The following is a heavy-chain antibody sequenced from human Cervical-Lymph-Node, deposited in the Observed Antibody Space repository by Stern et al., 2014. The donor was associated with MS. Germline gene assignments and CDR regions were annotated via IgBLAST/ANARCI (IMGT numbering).Heavy chain of an antibody. D-gene: IGHD3-22*01. J-gene: IGHJ4*02. V-gene: IGHV4-30-4*01. CDR2: LSYGGSS. Sequence: VQLEESGPGLVRPSQTLSLTCTVSGGSISSDDHYWSWVRQPPGKGLEWLGDLSYGGSSYFNPSLKRRATMSVDTSKNQFSLKLKSVTAADTAVYYCARTDILLLDYWGQGALVTVSS. CDR3: ARTDILLLDY. CDR1: GGSISSDDHY.